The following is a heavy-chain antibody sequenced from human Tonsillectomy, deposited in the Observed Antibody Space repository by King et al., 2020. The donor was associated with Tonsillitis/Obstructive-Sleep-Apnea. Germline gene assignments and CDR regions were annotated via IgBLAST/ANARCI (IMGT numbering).Heavy chain of an antibody. CDR3: AREMSGYGLDAFDI. V-gene: IGHV4-34*01. J-gene: IGHJ3*02. CDR2: INHSGSS. D-gene: IGHD5-12*01. CDR1: GGSFSGYY. Sequence: VQLPQWGAGLLKPSETLSLTCAVYGGSFSGYYWSWIRQPPGKGLEWIVEINHSGSSNYNPSLKSRVTISVDTSNNQFSLKLSSVTAADTAVYYCAREMSGYGLDAFDIWGHGTMVTVSS.